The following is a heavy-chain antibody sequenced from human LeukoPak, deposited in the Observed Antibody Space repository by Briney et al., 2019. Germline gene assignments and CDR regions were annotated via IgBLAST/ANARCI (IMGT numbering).Heavy chain of an antibody. CDR3: ARVGGTFYYYYYMDV. CDR1: GFTFSSYA. J-gene: IGHJ6*03. CDR2: ISGSGGST. D-gene: IGHD1-26*01. Sequence: SGGSLRLSCAASGFTFSSYAMSWVRQAPGKGLEWVSAISGSGGSTYYADSVKGRFTISRDNAKNSLYLQMNSLRAEDTAVYYCARVGGTFYYYYYMDVWGKGTTVTVSS. V-gene: IGHV3-23*01.